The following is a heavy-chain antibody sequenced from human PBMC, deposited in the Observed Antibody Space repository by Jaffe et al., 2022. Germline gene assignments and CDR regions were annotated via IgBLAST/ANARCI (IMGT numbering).Heavy chain of an antibody. CDR2: IYWDDDK. J-gene: IGHJ3*02. D-gene: IGHD3-22*01. V-gene: IGHV2-5*02. CDR1: GFSLSSSGVG. CDR3: AHRIHDTSYYYVREETDAFDI. Sequence: QITLKESGPTLVKPTQTLTLTCTFSGFSLSSSGVGVGWIRQPPGKALECLALIYWDDDKRYSPSLKSRLTIIKDTSKNQVVLTMTNMDPVDTATYYCAHRIHDTSYYYVREETDAFDIWGQGTMVTVSS.